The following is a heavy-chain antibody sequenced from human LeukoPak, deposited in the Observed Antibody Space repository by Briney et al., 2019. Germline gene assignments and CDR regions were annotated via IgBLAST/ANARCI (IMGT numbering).Heavy chain of an antibody. CDR1: RFTFSSYA. D-gene: IGHD5-12*01. J-gene: IGHJ4*02. Sequence: GGSLRLSCAAARFTFSSYAMNWVRQAPGKGLEWISVIGGSGSTTNYADSVKGRFTISRDNAKNSLYLEMNSLTAEDTAVYYCARDLPAILATGGNYFDYWGQGTLVSVSS. CDR3: ARDLPAILATGGNYFDY. CDR2: IGGSGSTT. V-gene: IGHV3-23*01.